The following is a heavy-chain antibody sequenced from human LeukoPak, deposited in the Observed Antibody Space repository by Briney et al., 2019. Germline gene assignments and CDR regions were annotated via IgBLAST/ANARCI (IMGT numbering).Heavy chain of an antibody. CDR1: GGSISSGSYY. V-gene: IGHV4-39*07. D-gene: IGHD4-17*01. J-gene: IGHJ4*02. CDR3: ARNGDYGLWPASVFDY. Sequence: SETLSLTCTVSGGSISSGSYYWGWIRQPPGKGLEWIGSIYYTGSTYYNPSLKSRVTISLDTSKNQFSLRLSSVTAADTAVCYCARNGDYGLWPASVFDYWGQGTLVAVSS. CDR2: IYYTGST.